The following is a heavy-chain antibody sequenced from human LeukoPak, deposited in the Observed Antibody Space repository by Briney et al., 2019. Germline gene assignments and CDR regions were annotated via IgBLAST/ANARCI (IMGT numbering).Heavy chain of an antibody. D-gene: IGHD6-6*01. Sequence: SETLSLTCTVSGVSISSYYWSWIRQPPGKGLEWIGYIYYSGSTNYNPSLKSRVTISVDTSKNQFSLKLSSVTAADTAVHYCARVVVRNWFDPWGQGTLVTVSS. J-gene: IGHJ5*02. CDR1: GVSISSYY. CDR2: IYYSGST. CDR3: ARVVVRNWFDP. V-gene: IGHV4-59*01.